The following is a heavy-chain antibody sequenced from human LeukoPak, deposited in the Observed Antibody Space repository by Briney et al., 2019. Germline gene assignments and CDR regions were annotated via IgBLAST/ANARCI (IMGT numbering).Heavy chain of an antibody. D-gene: IGHD3-22*01. CDR3: TRLVGDSSGYYGDY. CDR1: GFTFSGSA. CDR2: IRSKANSYAT. Sequence: GGSLRLSCAASGFTFSGSAMHWVRQASGKGLEWVGRIRSKANSYATAYAASVKGRFTISRDDSKNTAYLQMNSLKTEDTAVYYCTRLVGDSSGYYGDYWGQGALVTVSS. V-gene: IGHV3-73*01. J-gene: IGHJ4*02.